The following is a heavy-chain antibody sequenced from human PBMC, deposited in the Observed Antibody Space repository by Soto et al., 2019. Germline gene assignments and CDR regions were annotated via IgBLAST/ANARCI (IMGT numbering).Heavy chain of an antibody. D-gene: IGHD4-17*01. V-gene: IGHV2-26*01. J-gene: IGHJ6*02. CDR3: ARMDGDYNYYGLDV. CDR2: FFSDAER. Sequence: QVPLKESGPVLVKPTETLTLTCSVSGFSLTNGRMGVSWIRQPPGKALEWLAHFFSDAERSYSTSMQSRLNMYKDSSGSQVVLTMTNMAPADTATYFCARMDGDYNYYGLDVWGHGIAVTVSS. CDR1: GFSLTNGRMG.